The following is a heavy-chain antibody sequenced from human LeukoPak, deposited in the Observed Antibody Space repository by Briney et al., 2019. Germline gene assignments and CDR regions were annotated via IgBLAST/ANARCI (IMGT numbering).Heavy chain of an antibody. CDR3: ASQSWGAYYYGSGSHYTDY. Sequence: SETLSLTCAVYGGSFSGYYWSWIRQPPGKGLEWIGEINHSGSTNYNPSLKSRVTISVDTSKNQFSLKLSSVTAADTAVYYCASQSWGAYYYGSGSHYTDYWGQGTLVTVSS. CDR1: GGSFSGYY. J-gene: IGHJ4*02. D-gene: IGHD3-10*01. V-gene: IGHV4-34*01. CDR2: INHSGST.